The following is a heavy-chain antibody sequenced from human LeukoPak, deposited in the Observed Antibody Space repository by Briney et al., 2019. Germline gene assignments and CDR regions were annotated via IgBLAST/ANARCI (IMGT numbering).Heavy chain of an antibody. D-gene: IGHD6-13*01. CDR3: ARDDRIGAAGTFDN. CDR1: GFTVSSSF. Sequence: GGSLRLSCAASGFTVSSSFMSWVRQAPGKGLEWVSIIYGGGTTYYADSVKGRFTISRDNSKNTLYLQMNSLRAEDTAVYFCARDDRIGAAGTFDNWGQGTLVTVSS. V-gene: IGHV3-53*01. CDR2: IYGGGTT. J-gene: IGHJ4*02.